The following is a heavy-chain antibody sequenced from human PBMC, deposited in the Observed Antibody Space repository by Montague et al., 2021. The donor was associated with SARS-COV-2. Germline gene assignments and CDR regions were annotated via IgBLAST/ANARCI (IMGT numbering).Heavy chain of an antibody. D-gene: IGHD1-26*01. J-gene: IGHJ3*02. V-gene: IGHV6-1*01. CDR2: TCYRSEWYF. Sequence: CAISGDSVSSNNAAWNWIRQSPSRGLEWLGRTCYRSEWYFDYAISLRGRITINPDTFKNQFSLQLDSVTPDDTAVYYCARYSYSGTYFGLNDAFDIWGQGTLVTVSS. CDR1: GDSVSSNNAA. CDR3: ARYSYSGTYFGLNDAFDI.